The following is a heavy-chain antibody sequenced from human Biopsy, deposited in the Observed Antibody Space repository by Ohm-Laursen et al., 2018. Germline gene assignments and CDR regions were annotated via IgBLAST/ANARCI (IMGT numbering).Heavy chain of an antibody. D-gene: IGHD1-1*01. J-gene: IGHJ4*02. CDR3: ARVFCTRTTCYGLLDN. CDR1: GYTFTSYD. Sequence: GASVKVSCKPSGYTFTSYDISWVRQAPGQGLEWMGWISPYNDKTSYPPKLQDRVTMTADTSTNTAHMELRSLRSDDTAVYYCARVFCTRTTCYGLLDNRGQGTVVTVSS. V-gene: IGHV1-18*01. CDR2: ISPYNDKT.